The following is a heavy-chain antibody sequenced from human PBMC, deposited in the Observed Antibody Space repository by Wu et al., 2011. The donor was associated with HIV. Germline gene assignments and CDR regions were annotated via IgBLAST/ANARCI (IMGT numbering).Heavy chain of an antibody. CDR3: ARGPVRYPFDL. V-gene: IGHV3-21*01. J-gene: IGHJ3*01. Sequence: VQLVESGGGLVKPGGSLRLSCAASGFTFSSYSMNWVRQAPGKGLEWVSSISSSSSYIYYADSVKGRFTISRDNAQNSLYLHMNSLRVGDAAVYYCARGPVRYPFDLVGQGTSGHRLF. D-gene: IGHD3-10*01. CDR1: GFTFSSYS. CDR2: ISSSSSYI.